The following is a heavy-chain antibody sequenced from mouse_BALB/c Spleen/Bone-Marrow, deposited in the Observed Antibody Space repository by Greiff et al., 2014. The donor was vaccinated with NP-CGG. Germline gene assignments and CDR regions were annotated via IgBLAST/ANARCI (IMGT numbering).Heavy chain of an antibody. V-gene: IGHV5-9-4*01. D-gene: IGHD2-4*01. CDR3: AREGLRRRAAMDY. CDR1: GFTFSSYA. J-gene: IGHJ4*01. CDR2: ISSGGSYT. Sequence: EVKLMESGGGLVKPGGSLKLSCAASGFTFSSYAMSWVRQSPEKRLEWVAEISSGGSYTYYPDTMTGRFTISRDNAKNTLYLEMSSLRSEDTAMYYCAREGLRRRAAMDYWGQGTSVTVSP.